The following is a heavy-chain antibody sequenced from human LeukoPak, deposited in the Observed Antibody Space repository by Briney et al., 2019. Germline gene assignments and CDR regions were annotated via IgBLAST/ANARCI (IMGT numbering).Heavy chain of an antibody. J-gene: IGHJ5*02. D-gene: IGHD3-16*01. CDR1: TFTFSSYW. V-gene: IGHV3-7*01. CDR2: IKDDGSEK. CDR3: ARRGTYQNWFDP. Sequence: GGSLRLSCAASTFTFSSYWMSWVRKAPGKGLEWVATIKDDGSEKYYVDSVSGRFTISRDNAKNSLYLQMNSLRAEDSAVYYCARRGTYQNWFDPWGQGTLVSVSS.